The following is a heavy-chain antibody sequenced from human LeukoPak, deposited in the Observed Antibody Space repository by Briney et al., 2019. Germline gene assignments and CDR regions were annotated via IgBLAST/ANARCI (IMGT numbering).Heavy chain of an antibody. CDR2: IYPGDSDT. J-gene: IGHJ6*02. Sequence: GESLKISCKGSGYSFTSYWIGWVRQMPGKGLEWMGIIYPGDSDTSYSPSFQGHVTISADKSISTAYLQWSSLKASDTAMYYCARHQGYSSGPFDLDVWGQGTTVTVSS. V-gene: IGHV5-51*01. D-gene: IGHD6-25*01. CDR1: GYSFTSYW. CDR3: ARHQGYSSGPFDLDV.